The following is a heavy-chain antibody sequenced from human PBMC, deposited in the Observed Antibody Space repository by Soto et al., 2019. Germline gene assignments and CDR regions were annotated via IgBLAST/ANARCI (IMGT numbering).Heavy chain of an antibody. J-gene: IGHJ3*01. CDR1: GYSFCTYE. CDR2: VSAYRDYT. Sequence: ASVKVSCKASGYSFCTYEINWLRQAPGQGLEWIGWVSAYRDYTDYAEKFQDRVTMTTDTSTNTAYMELSSLTYNDTAGYYCRRDVGDESITYNDAFDVWGQGTIVTVSS. CDR3: RRDVGDESITYNDAFDV. V-gene: IGHV1-18*01. D-gene: IGHD3-10*01.